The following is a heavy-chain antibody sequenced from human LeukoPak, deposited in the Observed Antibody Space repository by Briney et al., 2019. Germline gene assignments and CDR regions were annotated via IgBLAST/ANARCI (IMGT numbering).Heavy chain of an antibody. Sequence: GGSLRLSCAASGFTFSMYSMNWVRQAPGKGLEWVSYISSSSSTIYYADSVKGRFTISRDNAKNSLYLQMNSLRDEDTAVYYRARDLRNIGYCTGGVCSGSFDYWGQGTLVTVSS. V-gene: IGHV3-48*02. CDR3: ARDLRNIGYCTGGVCSGSFDY. J-gene: IGHJ4*02. CDR2: ISSSSSTI. D-gene: IGHD2-8*02. CDR1: GFTFSMYS.